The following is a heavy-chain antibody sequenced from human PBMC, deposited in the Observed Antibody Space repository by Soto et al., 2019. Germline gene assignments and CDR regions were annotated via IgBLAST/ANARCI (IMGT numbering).Heavy chain of an antibody. CDR3: AHRLAVAVDY. J-gene: IGHJ4*02. CDR2: IYWNDDK. V-gene: IGHV2-5*01. Sequence: QITLKEAGPTLVKPKHPLTLTCTFSGFSLSTSGVGVGWIRQPPGKALEWLALIYWNDDKRYSPSLKSRLTITKDTSKNQVVLTMTNMDPVDTATYYCAHRLAVAVDYWCQGTLVTVSS. CDR1: GFSLSTSGVG. D-gene: IGHD6-19*01.